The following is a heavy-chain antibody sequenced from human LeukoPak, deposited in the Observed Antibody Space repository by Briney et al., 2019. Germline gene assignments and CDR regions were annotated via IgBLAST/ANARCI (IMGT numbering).Heavy chain of an antibody. CDR1: GFTIHDYN. J-gene: IGHJ1*01. CDR2: ITWNDGST. V-gene: IGHV3-43*01. CDR3: VRDRERGGNGPIRH. Sequence: GGSLRLSCATSGFTIHDYNMHCIRQATGKGLVGVSHITWNDGSTYYEDSVKGRFTISRDKSKNSLYLQMNSLRTDDTALYYCVRDRERGGNGPIRHWGQGTLVTVSS. D-gene: IGHD4-23*01.